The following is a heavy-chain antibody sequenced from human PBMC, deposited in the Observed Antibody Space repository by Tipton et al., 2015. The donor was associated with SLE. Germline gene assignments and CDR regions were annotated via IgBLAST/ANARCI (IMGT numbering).Heavy chain of an antibody. Sequence: TLSLTCTVSGGSISRGSYYWSWIRQPAGKGLEWIGRIYTSGSTNYNPSLKSRVTISVDTSKNQFSLNLTSVTTRDTAMYYCARDLYYFDLWGRGTLVTVSS. D-gene: IGHD2-8*01. CDR2: IYTSGST. CDR1: GGSISRGSYY. CDR3: ARDLYYFDL. J-gene: IGHJ2*01. V-gene: IGHV4-61*02.